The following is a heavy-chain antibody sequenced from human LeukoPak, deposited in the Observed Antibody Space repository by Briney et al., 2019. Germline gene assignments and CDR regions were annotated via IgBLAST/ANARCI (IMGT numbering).Heavy chain of an antibody. D-gene: IGHD5-18*01. V-gene: IGHV4-59*11. J-gene: IGHJ4*02. CDR3: VRAPGGYSYGALYYFDC. Sequence: SETLSLTCAVSGGSLDSHYWSWIRQPPGKGLEWIGYISYSGTTNYNTSLKSRVTISVDTPKNQFSLTLSSVTAADTAVYYCVRAPGGYSYGALYYFDCWGQGTLVTVSS. CDR1: GGSLDSHY. CDR2: ISYSGTT.